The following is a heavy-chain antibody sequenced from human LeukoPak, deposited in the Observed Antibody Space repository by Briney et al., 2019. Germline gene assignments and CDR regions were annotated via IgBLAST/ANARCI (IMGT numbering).Heavy chain of an antibody. CDR3: AREVPDYYDSSGSLGGFDY. Sequence: GGSLRLSCAASGFTFSSYGMHWVRQAPGKGLEWVAVIWYDGSNKYYADSVKGRFTISRDNSKNTLYLQMNSLRAEDTAVYYCAREVPDYYDSSGSLGGFDYWGQGTLVTVSS. CDR1: GFTFSSYG. D-gene: IGHD3-22*01. V-gene: IGHV3-33*01. J-gene: IGHJ4*02. CDR2: IWYDGSNK.